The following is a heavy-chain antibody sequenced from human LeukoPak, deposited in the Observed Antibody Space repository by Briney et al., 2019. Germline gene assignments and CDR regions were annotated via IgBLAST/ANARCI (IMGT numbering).Heavy chain of an antibody. D-gene: IGHD2-15*01. J-gene: IGHJ4*02. CDR1: GYTFTGYY. Sequence: ASVKVSCKASGYTFTGYYMHWVRQARGQGLDWMGLINPNSGCTNYAQKFQGRVTMTRDTSISTAYMELSRLRSDDTAVYYCARGREGYCSGGSCYTLDDYWGQGTLVTVSS. V-gene: IGHV1-2*02. CDR3: ARGREGYCSGGSCYTLDDY. CDR2: INPNSGCT.